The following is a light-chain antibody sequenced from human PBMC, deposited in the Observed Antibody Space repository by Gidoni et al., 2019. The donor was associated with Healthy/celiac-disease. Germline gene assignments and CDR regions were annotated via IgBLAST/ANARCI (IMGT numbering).Light chain of an antibody. CDR2: GAS. Sequence: IVLTQSPGTLSLSPGERATLSCRASQGVSSAYFAWYQQKPGQAPRLLIFGASSRATGIPDRFSGSGSGTDFSLTISRLEPEDFAVYYCQQYGRSPWTFGQGTKVEIK. CDR3: QQYGRSPWT. V-gene: IGKV3-20*01. J-gene: IGKJ1*01. CDR1: QGVSSAY.